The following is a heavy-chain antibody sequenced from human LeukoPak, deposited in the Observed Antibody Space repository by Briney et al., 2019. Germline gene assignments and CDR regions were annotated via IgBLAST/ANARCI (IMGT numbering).Heavy chain of an antibody. CDR3: ARGGRGANSGYDSPFDY. V-gene: IGHV4-59*01. J-gene: IGHJ4*02. D-gene: IGHD5-12*01. CDR2: IYYSGST. CDR1: GGSISSYY. Sequence: SETLSLTCTVSGGSISSYYWSWIRQPPGKGLEWIGYIYYSGSTNYNPSLKSRVTISVDTSKNQFSLKLSSVTAADTAVYYCARGGRGANSGYDSPFDYWGQGTLVTVSS.